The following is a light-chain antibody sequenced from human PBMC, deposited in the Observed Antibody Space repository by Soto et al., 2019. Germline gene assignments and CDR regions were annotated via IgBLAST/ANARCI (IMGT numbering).Light chain of an antibody. J-gene: IGKJ3*01. CDR1: QSLSSSY. CDR2: GAS. CDR3: QHYCSAPL. V-gene: IGKV3-20*01. Sequence: EIVLTQSPGTLSLSPGERATLSCRASQSLSSSYLAWYQQKPGQAPRLLIYGASSRATGIPDRFSGSGSGTDFTLTISRLEPEDFAVYFCQHYCSAPLFGPGTKVDIK.